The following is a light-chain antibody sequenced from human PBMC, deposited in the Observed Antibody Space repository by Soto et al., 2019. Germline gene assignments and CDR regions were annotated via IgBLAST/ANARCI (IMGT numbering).Light chain of an antibody. CDR3: SSYSRRSTYV. J-gene: IGLJ1*01. Sequence: VLTQPASVSGSPGQSITISCTGTSSDVGGYNYVSWYQQHPGKAPKLIIYDVSYRPSGVPNRFSGSKSGNTASLTISGLQAEDEADYFCSSYSRRSTYVFGTGTKVTVL. V-gene: IGLV2-14*03. CDR2: DVS. CDR1: SSDVGGYNY.